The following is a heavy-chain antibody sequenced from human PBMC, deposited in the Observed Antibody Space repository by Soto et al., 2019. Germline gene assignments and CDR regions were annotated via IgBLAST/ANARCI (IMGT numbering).Heavy chain of an antibody. CDR2: MNPNRGNT. Sequence: GTSVKVCCKAPGYTFNSYDINRVLQATRQELEWIGWMNPNRGNTGYAQKFKGRVTMTSNTSISTAYMELSSLRSEDTAVYYCSRGGPRWYRSGHFDHWGQGTLVTVSS. CDR1: GYTFNSYD. V-gene: IGHV1-8*01. D-gene: IGHD6-19*01. CDR3: SRGGPRWYRSGHFDH. J-gene: IGHJ4*02.